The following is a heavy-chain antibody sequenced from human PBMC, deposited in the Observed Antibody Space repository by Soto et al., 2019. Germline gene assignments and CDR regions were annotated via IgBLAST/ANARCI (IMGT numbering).Heavy chain of an antibody. V-gene: IGHV3-11*01. CDR3: ARDGAARPGTRTDAFDI. J-gene: IGHJ3*02. Sequence: GGAPRLSFAAPGFPFSDYYMTWIPPAPGKGLEWGSYISSSGRTIYYADSVKGRFTISRDNAKNSLYLQMNSLRAEDTAVYYCARDGAARPGTRTDAFDIWGQGTMVTVSS. D-gene: IGHD6-6*01. CDR2: ISSSGRTI. CDR1: GFPFSDYY.